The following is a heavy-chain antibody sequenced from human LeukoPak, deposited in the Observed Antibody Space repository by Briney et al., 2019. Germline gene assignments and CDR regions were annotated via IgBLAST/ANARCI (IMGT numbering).Heavy chain of an antibody. D-gene: IGHD6-19*01. Sequence: GASVKVSCKASGYTFSNYGIGWVRQALGQGLEWMGWISAYNGNTNYAQKFQGRVSMTTDTSTSTAFMELRSLRFDDTAVYYCARGGSGWSRDSWGQGTLVTVSS. J-gene: IGHJ4*02. V-gene: IGHV1-18*01. CDR3: ARGGSGWSRDS. CDR2: ISAYNGNT. CDR1: GYTFSNYG.